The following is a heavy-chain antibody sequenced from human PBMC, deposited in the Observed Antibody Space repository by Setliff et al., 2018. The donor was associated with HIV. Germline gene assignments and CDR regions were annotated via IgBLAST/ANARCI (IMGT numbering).Heavy chain of an antibody. D-gene: IGHD5-18*01. V-gene: IGHV3-48*01. CDR1: GFTFSSYS. Sequence: GGSLRLSCAASGFTFSSYSMNWVRQAPGKGLEWISYNGIINGAKHYADSMEGRFTISRDDAKNSLYLQMDSLRAEDTAVYYCARDQWGYSYGYYYYYYMDVWGKGTTVTVSS. CDR3: ARDQWGYSYGYYYYYYMDV. CDR2: NGIINGAK. J-gene: IGHJ6*03.